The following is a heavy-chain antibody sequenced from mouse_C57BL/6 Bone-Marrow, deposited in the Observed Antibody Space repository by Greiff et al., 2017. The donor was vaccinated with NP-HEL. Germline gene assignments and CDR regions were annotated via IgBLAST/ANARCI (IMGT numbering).Heavy chain of an antibody. CDR2: SRNKANDYTT. Sequence: EVKLMESGGGLVQSGRSLRLSCATSGFTFSDFYMEWVRQAPGKGLEWIAASRNKANDYTTEYSASVKGRFIVSRDTSQSILYLQMNALRAEDTAIYYCARDAPSKYYYAMDYWGQGTSVTVSS. CDR3: ARDAPSKYYYAMDY. J-gene: IGHJ4*01. CDR1: GFTFSDFY. V-gene: IGHV7-1*01. D-gene: IGHD1-3*01.